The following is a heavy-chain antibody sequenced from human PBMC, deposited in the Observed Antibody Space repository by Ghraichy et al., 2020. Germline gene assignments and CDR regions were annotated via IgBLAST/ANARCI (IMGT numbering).Heavy chain of an antibody. V-gene: IGHV3-30*02. CDR1: GFTFSSYG. CDR3: AKDSPYYYDSSGYYGDY. Sequence: GESLNISCAASGFTFSSYGMHWVRQAPGKGLEWVAFIRYDGSNKYYADSVKGRFTISRDNSKNTLYLQMNSLRAEDTAVYYCAKDSPYYYDSSGYYGDYWGQGTLVTVSS. J-gene: IGHJ4*02. CDR2: IRYDGSNK. D-gene: IGHD3-22*01.